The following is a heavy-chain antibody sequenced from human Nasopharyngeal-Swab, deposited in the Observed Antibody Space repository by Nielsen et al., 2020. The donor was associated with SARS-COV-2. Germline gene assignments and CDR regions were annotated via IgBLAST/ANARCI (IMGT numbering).Heavy chain of an antibody. Sequence: ASVKVSCKVSGYTFTNYGIHWVRQAPGQRLEWMGWINPGTVNTKYSQKFQGRVTTSRDTSASTAYMELSSLRSKDTAVYYCARAPGVDYYYYMDVWGNGTTVTVSS. J-gene: IGHJ6*03. CDR1: GYTFTNYG. CDR3: ARAPGVDYYYYMDV. V-gene: IGHV1-3*01. CDR2: INPGTVNT.